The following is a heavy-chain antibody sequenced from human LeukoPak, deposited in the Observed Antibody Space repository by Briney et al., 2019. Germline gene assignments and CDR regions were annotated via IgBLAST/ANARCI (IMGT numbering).Heavy chain of an antibody. CDR1: GYTFTGYY. D-gene: IGHD6-19*01. Sequence: ASVKVSCKASGYTFTGYYMHWVRQAPGQGLEWMGWINPNSCGKNYAQKFQGRVNLTRDTSISTAYMELSRLRSDDTAVYYCASAGIAVAGSLLWFVYWGQGTLVTVSS. V-gene: IGHV1-2*02. J-gene: IGHJ4*02. CDR2: INPNSCGK. CDR3: ASAGIAVAGSLLWFVY.